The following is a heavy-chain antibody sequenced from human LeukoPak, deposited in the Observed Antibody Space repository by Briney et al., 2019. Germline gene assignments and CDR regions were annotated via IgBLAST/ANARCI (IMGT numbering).Heavy chain of an antibody. Sequence: PSETLSLTCNVSGGPISSGSYYWSWIRQPAGKGLEWIGRIYTSGTTNYNPSLKSRVTISVDTSKNQFSLKLSSVTAADTAVYYCARTGGSYYFDYWGQGTLVTVSS. J-gene: IGHJ4*02. D-gene: IGHD1-26*01. CDR3: ARTGGSYYFDY. V-gene: IGHV4-61*02. CDR1: GGPISSGSYY. CDR2: IYTSGTT.